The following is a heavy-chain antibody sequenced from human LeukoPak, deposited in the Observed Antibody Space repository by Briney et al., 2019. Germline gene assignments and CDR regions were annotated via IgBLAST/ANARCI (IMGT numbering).Heavy chain of an antibody. J-gene: IGHJ4*02. CDR1: GFTFSSYA. CDR3: AKSVRHFDWSLGRFDY. V-gene: IGHV3-23*01. CDR2: ISGSGGST. Sequence: PGGALRLSCAASGFTFSSYAMSWVRQAPGKGPEWVSAISGSGGSTYYADSVKGRFTISRDNSKNTLYLQMNSLRAEDTAVYYCAKSVRHFDWSLGRFDYWGQGTLVTVSS. D-gene: IGHD3-9*01.